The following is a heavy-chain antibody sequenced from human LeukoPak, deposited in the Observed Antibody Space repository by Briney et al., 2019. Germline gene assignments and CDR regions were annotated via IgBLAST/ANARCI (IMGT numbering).Heavy chain of an antibody. V-gene: IGHV3-23*01. CDR2: ITGTGGTT. CDR3: AKRGYYYDSSAYYYFDS. J-gene: IGHJ4*02. D-gene: IGHD3-22*01. CDR1: GLTFSSYG. Sequence: PGGSLRLSCAASGLTFSSYGMSWVRQAPGKGLGWVSTITGTGGTTYYADSVKGRFTISRDNSMDTLYLQMNSLRAEDTAVYYCAKRGYYYDSSAYYYFDSWGQGTLVTVSS.